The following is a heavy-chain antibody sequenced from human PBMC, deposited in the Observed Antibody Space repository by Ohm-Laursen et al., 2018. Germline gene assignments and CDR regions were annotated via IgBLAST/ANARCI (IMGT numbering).Heavy chain of an antibody. CDR3: AKDNGYGSGLEFDY. V-gene: IGHV4-38-2*02. Sequence: LRLSCTASGFTFSNAWMSWIRQPPGKGLEWIGSIYYSGSTYYNPSLKSRVTISVDTSKNQFSLKLSSVIAADTAVYYCAKDNGYGSGLEFDYWGQGTLVTVSS. J-gene: IGHJ4*02. CDR1: GFTFSNAW. D-gene: IGHD3-10*01. CDR2: IYYSGST.